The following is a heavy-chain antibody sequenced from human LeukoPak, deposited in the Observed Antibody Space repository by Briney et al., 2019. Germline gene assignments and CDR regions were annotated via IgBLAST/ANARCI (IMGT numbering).Heavy chain of an antibody. CDR2: ISYDGSNK. CDR3: AKDSRYYDSSGDPLDY. D-gene: IGHD3-22*01. Sequence: QPGGSLRLSCAASGFTFSSYGMHWVRQAPGKGLEWVAVISYDGSNKYYADSVKGRFTISRDNSKNTLYLRMNSLRAEDTAVYYCAKDSRYYDSSGDPLDYWGQGTLVTVSS. J-gene: IGHJ4*02. CDR1: GFTFSSYG. V-gene: IGHV3-30*18.